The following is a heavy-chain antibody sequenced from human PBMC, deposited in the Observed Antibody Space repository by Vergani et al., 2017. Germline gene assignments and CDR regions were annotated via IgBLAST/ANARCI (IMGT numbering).Heavy chain of an antibody. D-gene: IGHD1-14*01. J-gene: IGHJ4*02. CDR1: GGSISSSSYY. V-gene: IGHV4-39*01. CDR2: IYYSGST. CDR3: ARLDGIGSGY. Sequence: QLQLQESGPGLVKPSETLSLTCTVSGGSISSSSYYWGWIRQRPGKGLEWIGSIYYSGSTYYNPSLKSRVTISVDTSKNQFSLKLSSVTAADTAVYYCARLDGIGSGYWGQGTLVTVSS.